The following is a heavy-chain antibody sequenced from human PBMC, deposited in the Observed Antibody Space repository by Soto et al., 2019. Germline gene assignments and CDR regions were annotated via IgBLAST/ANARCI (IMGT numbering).Heavy chain of an antibody. V-gene: IGHV4-34*01. Sequence: PSETLSLTCAVYGGSFSGYYWSWIRQPPGKGLEWIGEINHSGSTNYNPSLKSRVTISVDTPKNQFSLKLSSVTAADTAVYYCARGLLGSGSHYKYYYYYGMDVWGQGTTVTVSS. CDR2: INHSGST. D-gene: IGHD3-10*01. CDR3: ARGLLGSGSHYKYYYYYGMDV. CDR1: GGSFSGYY. J-gene: IGHJ6*02.